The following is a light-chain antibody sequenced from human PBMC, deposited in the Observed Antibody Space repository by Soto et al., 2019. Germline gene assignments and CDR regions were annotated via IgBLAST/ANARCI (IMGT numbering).Light chain of an antibody. CDR2: GVN. CDR1: NSDVDDYRY. Sequence: QSVLTQPRSVSGSPGQSLTISCTGTNSDVDDYRYVSWYQQFPGKAPKLVIYGVNQRPSGVPNRFSASNSDNTASLTISGLPSVNETDYFCCSYVTTPEIFGTGTKLTVL. V-gene: IGLV2-11*01. CDR3: CSYVTTPEI. J-gene: IGLJ1*01.